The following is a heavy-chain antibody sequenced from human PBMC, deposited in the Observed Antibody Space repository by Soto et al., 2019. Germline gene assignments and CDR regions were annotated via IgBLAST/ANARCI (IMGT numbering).Heavy chain of an antibody. CDR2: INAGNGNT. J-gene: IGHJ4*02. D-gene: IGHD3-10*01. CDR3: ARDMDYYGSGEFDY. Sequence: ASVKVSCKASGYTFTSYAMHWVRQAPGQRLEWMGWINAGNGNTKYSQKFQGRVTITRDTSASTAYMELSSLRSEDTAVYYCARDMDYYGSGEFDYWGQGTLVTVSS. CDR1: GYTFTSYA. V-gene: IGHV1-3*01.